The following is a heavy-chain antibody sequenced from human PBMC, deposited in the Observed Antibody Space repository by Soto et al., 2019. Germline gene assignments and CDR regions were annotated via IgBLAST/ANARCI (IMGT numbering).Heavy chain of an antibody. Sequence: GGSLRLSCIVSGFTFSSYNMNWVRQAPGKGLEWVTYISGSGSTIYYADSVKGRFTISRDNVKNSLYLQMNSLRDEDTAVYYCARSKYIDYWGQGTLVTVSS. CDR2: ISGSGSTI. V-gene: IGHV3-48*02. D-gene: IGHD4-4*01. CDR3: ARSKYIDY. CDR1: GFTFSSYN. J-gene: IGHJ4*02.